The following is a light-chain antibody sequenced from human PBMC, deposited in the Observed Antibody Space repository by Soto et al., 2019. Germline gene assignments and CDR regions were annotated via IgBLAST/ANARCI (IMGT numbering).Light chain of an antibody. Sequence: DIQMTHSPSSLSVSVGDRVTITFRASQSISSYLNWYQQKPGKAPKLLIYAASSLQSGVPSRFSGSGSGTDFTLTISSLQPEDFATYYCQQSYSTPPTFGQGTKVDIK. CDR1: QSISSY. J-gene: IGKJ1*01. V-gene: IGKV1-39*01. CDR3: QQSYSTPPT. CDR2: AAS.